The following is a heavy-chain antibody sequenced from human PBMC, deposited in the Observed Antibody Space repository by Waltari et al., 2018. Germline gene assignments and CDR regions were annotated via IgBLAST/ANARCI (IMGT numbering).Heavy chain of an antibody. CDR1: GGSISSSSYY. Sequence: QLQLQESGPGLVKPSETLSLTCTVSGGSISSSSYYWGWIRQPPGKGLEWIGCIYYSGCTYYTPPLKRRVTNSVDTSKNQFSLKLSSLTAADTAVYYCARQGSRIAARLFDYWGQGTLVTVSS. CDR2: IYYSGCT. J-gene: IGHJ4*02. V-gene: IGHV4-39*01. D-gene: IGHD6-6*01. CDR3: ARQGSRIAARLFDY.